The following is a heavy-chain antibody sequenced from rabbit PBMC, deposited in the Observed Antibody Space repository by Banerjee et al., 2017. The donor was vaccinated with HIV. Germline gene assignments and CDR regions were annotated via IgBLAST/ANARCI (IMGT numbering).Heavy chain of an antibody. D-gene: IGHD2-1*01. V-gene: IGHV1S45*01. CDR2: IETGSGVT. Sequence: QEQLEESGGGLVKPGGTLTLTCKASGIDFSSYYYMCWVRQAPGKGLEWIACIETGSGVTYYASWAKGRFTISKTSSTTVTLQMTSLTAADTATYFCARGDYDYYFDLWGPGTLVTVS. CDR3: ARGDYDYYFDL. CDR1: GIDFSSYYY. J-gene: IGHJ4*01.